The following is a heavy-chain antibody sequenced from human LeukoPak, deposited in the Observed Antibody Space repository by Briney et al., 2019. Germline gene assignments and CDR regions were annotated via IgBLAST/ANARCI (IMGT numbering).Heavy chain of an antibody. CDR1: GFTFSSYA. CDR2: ISYDGSNK. CDR3: ARGYDSSGYYSGLGY. V-gene: IGHV3-30-3*01. D-gene: IGHD3-22*01. J-gene: IGHJ4*02. Sequence: GGSRRLSCAASGFTFSSYAMHWVRQAPGKGLEWVAVISYDGSNKHYADSVKGRFTISRDNSKNTLYLQMDSLRAEDTAVYYCARGYDSSGYYSGLGYWGQGTLVTVSS.